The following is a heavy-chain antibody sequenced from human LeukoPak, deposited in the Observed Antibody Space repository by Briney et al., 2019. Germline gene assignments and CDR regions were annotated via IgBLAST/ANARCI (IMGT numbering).Heavy chain of an antibody. CDR3: ARGPTSEYEPLTWYFDL. J-gene: IGHJ2*01. V-gene: IGHV4-59*01. CDR1: GGAISTEY. D-gene: IGHD6-6*01. CDR2: IYYSGTT. Sequence: SETLSLTCTVSGGAISTEYWSWIRQPPGKGLQWIGYIYYSGTTNYSPSLKSRVTMSVDTTKNQFSLKLTSVTAADTAVYYCARGPTSEYEPLTWYFDLWGRGTLVTVSS.